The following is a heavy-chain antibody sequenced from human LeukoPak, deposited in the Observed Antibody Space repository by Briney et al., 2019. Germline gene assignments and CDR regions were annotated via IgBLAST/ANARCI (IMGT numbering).Heavy chain of an antibody. J-gene: IGHJ4*02. D-gene: IGHD5-18*01. Sequence: SETLSLTCTVSGGSISSSSYYWGWIRQPPGKGLEWIGSIYYSGSTYYNPSLKSRVTISVDTSKNQFSLKLSSVTAADTAVYYCARVKKVDTSIDYWGQGTLVTVSS. V-gene: IGHV4-39*01. CDR2: IYYSGST. CDR1: GGSISSSSYY. CDR3: ARVKKVDTSIDY.